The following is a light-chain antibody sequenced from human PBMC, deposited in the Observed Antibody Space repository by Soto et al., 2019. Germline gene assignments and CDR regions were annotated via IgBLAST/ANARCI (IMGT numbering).Light chain of an antibody. CDR1: HSVSSSY. Sequence: EIVLTQSPGTLSLSPGERATLSCRASHSVSSSYLAWYQQKPGQAPRLLIYAASSRATGIPDRFSGSGSGTDFTLTISRLEPEDFAEYYCQQYNSSPPTFGGGTKVEIK. CDR2: AAS. V-gene: IGKV3-20*01. J-gene: IGKJ4*01. CDR3: QQYNSSPPT.